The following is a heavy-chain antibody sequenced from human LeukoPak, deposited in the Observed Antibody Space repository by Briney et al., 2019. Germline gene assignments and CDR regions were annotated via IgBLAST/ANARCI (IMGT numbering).Heavy chain of an antibody. V-gene: IGHV3-21*01. CDR3: ARAPTGHGYSYGYWCDY. Sequence: GGSLRLSCAASGFTFSSYSMNWVRQAPGKGLEWVSSISSSSSYIYYADSVKGRFTISRDNAKNSLYLQMNSLRAEDTAVYYCARAPTGHGYSYGYWCDYWGQGTLVTVSS. D-gene: IGHD5-18*01. CDR1: GFTFSSYS. CDR2: ISSSSSYI. J-gene: IGHJ4*02.